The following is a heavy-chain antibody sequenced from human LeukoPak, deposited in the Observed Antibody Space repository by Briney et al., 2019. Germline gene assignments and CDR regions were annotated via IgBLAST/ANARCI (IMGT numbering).Heavy chain of an antibody. D-gene: IGHD4-17*01. V-gene: IGHV3-30*02. J-gene: IGHJ4*02. Sequence: GGSLRLSCAASGFTFSTYGMHWVRQAPGKGLEWVSLIRYDGGNKYYADSVKGRFTTSRDNSKNTLYLQMNSLRAEDTAVYYCVKDPYGDYLRYFDYWGQGTLVTVSS. CDR3: VKDPYGDYLRYFDY. CDR2: IRYDGGNK. CDR1: GFTFSTYG.